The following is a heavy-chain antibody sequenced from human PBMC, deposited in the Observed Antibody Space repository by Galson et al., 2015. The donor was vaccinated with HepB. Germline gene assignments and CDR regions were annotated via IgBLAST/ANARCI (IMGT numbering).Heavy chain of an antibody. D-gene: IGHD2-2*01. CDR2: INHSGST. CDR1: GGSFSVYY. J-gene: IGHJ4*02. V-gene: IGHV4-34*01. CDR3: ARVVCSSTSCSYFDY. Sequence: SETLSLTCAVYGGSFSVYYWSWIRQPPGKGLEWIGEINHSGSTNYKPSLKSRVTISVDTSKNQFSLKLSSVTAADTAVYYCARVVCSSTSCSYFDYWGQGTLVTVSS.